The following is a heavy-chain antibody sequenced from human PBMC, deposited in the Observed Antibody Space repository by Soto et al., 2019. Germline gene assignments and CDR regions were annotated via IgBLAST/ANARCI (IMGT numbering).Heavy chain of an antibody. CDR2: IYYSGST. CDR3: ARGVTMVRGVIHTPYFDY. Sequence: SETLSLTCTVSGDSISSGFYFWGWVRQPPGKGLEWIGTIYYSGSTYYTPSLKSRVTISVDTSKNQFSLKLSSVTAADTAVYYCARGVTMVRGVIHTPYFDYWGQGTLVTVSS. V-gene: IGHV4-39*07. CDR1: GDSISSGFYF. J-gene: IGHJ4*02. D-gene: IGHD3-10*01.